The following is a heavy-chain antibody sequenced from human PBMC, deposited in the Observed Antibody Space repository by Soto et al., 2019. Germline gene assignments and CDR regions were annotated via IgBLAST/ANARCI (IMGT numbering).Heavy chain of an antibody. Sequence: PSETLSLTCAVYGGSFSGYYWSWIRQPPGKGLEWIGEINHSGSTNYNPSLKSRVTISVDTSKNQFSLKLSSVTAADTAVYYCLGVGRPGMDVWGQGTTVTVSS. V-gene: IGHV4-34*01. CDR2: INHSGST. J-gene: IGHJ6*02. CDR1: GGSFSGYY. D-gene: IGHD3-16*01. CDR3: LGVGRPGMDV.